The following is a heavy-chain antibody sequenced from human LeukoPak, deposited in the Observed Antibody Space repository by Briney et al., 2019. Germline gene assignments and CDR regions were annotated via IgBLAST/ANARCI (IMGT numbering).Heavy chain of an antibody. Sequence: SVTLSLTCTVSGGSISSYYWSWIRQPAGKGLEWIGRIYTSGSTNYNPSLKSRVTMSVDTSKNQFSLKLSSVTAADTAVYYCARFSYYGSGSSSPFDYWGQGTLVTVSS. CDR1: GGSISSYY. CDR2: IYTSGST. CDR3: ARFSYYGSGSSSPFDY. V-gene: IGHV4-4*07. D-gene: IGHD3-10*01. J-gene: IGHJ4*02.